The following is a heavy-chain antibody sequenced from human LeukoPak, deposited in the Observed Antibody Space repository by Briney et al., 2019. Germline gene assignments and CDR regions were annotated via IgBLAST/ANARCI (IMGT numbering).Heavy chain of an antibody. CDR1: GFTFRSYP. Sequence: GGSLRLSCAASGFTFRSYPMNWVRQAPGKGLEWVSTISGSGGSTYYADSVKGRFTISRDNSKNTPYLQMNRLRAEDTAVYYCAKERTQTTSFDYWGQGTLVTVSS. CDR3: AKERTQTTSFDY. D-gene: IGHD2/OR15-2a*01. CDR2: ISGSGGST. V-gene: IGHV3-23*01. J-gene: IGHJ4*02.